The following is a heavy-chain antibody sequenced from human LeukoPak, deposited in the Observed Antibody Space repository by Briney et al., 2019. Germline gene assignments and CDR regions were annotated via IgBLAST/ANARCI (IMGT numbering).Heavy chain of an antibody. CDR2: IYSGGST. CDR3: AKGAPYYYAMDV. V-gene: IGHV3-53*01. Sequence: GGSLRLSCAASGFTVSSNYMSWVRQAPGKGLEWVSVIYSGGSTYYADSVKGRFTISTDSAKSTLYLQMNSLRADDTAMYYCAKGAPYYYAMDVWGQGTTVTVSS. J-gene: IGHJ6*02. CDR1: GFTVSSNY.